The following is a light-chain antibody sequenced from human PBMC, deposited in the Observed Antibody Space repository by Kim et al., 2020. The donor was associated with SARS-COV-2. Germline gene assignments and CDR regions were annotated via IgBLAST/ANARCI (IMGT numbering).Light chain of an antibody. J-gene: IGKJ1*01. V-gene: IGKV3D-20*01. CDR3: QQYVTSPWT. CDR2: ETS. Sequence: SPGQRATLSCEASQSISSKSLGWYQQKPGPPPRLLIYETSHRAAGIPDRFSGDGSGTDFTLTISRLEPEDIAVYYCQQYVTSPWTFGQGTKVDIK. CDR1: QSISSKS.